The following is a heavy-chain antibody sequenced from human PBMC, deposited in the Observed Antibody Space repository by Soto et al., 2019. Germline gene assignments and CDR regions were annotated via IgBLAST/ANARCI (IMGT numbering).Heavy chain of an antibody. V-gene: IGHV3-23*01. CDR2: ISGSGGGT. CDR1: GFTFSSYA. CDR3: AKGYYYDSSGYSVDAFDI. J-gene: IGHJ3*02. Sequence: PGGSLRLSCAASGFTFSSYAMSWVRQAPGKGLEWVSAISGSGGGTYYADSVKGRFTISRDNSKNTLYLQMNSLRAEDTAVYYCAKGYYYDSSGYSVDAFDIWGQGTMVTVSS. D-gene: IGHD3-22*01.